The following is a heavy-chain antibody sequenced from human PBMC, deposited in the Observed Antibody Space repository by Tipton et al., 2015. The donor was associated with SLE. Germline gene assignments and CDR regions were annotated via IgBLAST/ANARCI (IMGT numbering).Heavy chain of an antibody. V-gene: IGHV4-61*01. CDR2: IYHSGGT. J-gene: IGHJ2*01. D-gene: IGHD3-10*01. CDR1: GGSVSSGSYY. Sequence: LRLSCTVSGGSVSSGSYYWSWIRQPPGKGLEWIGYIYHSGGTNHSPSLRSRLTTSVDTSKNQFSLKLSSVTAADTAVYYCARDELVYFDLWGRGTLVTVSS. CDR3: ARDELVYFDL.